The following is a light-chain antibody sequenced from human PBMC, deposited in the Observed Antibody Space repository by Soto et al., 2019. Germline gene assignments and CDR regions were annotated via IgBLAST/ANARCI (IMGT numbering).Light chain of an antibody. Sequence: EIVLTQSPGALSLSPGERATLSCRASQSVSSSYLAWYQQKPGQAPRLLIYGASSRATGIPDRFSGSGSGTDFTLTISRLEPEDFAVYYCQQYGSSPRTFGQGTKADTK. CDR3: QQYGSSPRT. CDR1: QSVSSSY. V-gene: IGKV3-20*01. CDR2: GAS. J-gene: IGKJ1*01.